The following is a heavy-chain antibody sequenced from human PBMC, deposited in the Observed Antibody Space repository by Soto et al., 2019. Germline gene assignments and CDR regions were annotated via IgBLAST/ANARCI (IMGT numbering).Heavy chain of an antibody. Sequence: PGGSLRLSCAASGFTFSSYWMTWVRQAPGKGLEWVAKIKQDGSEKYYVDSVKGRFTISRDNAKNSLYLQMNSLRAEDTAVYYCARVSGATADYYGMDVWGQGTTVTVS. D-gene: IGHD6-13*01. V-gene: IGHV3-7*01. CDR2: IKQDGSEK. CDR1: GFTFSSYW. J-gene: IGHJ6*02. CDR3: ARVSGATADYYGMDV.